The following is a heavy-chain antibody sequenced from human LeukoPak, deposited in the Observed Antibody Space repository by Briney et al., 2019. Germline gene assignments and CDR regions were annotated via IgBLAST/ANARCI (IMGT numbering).Heavy chain of an antibody. Sequence: RPSETLSLTCSVSGVSIRSSSFYWGWIRQPPGKGLEWIGSIYYSGSTYYRPSLKSRVTMSVDTSKNQFSLRLSSVTAADTAAYYCARGLRWDLTISGTSTFDYWGQGSLVTVSS. CDR3: ARGLRWDLTISGTSTFDY. D-gene: IGHD1-26*01. CDR1: GVSIRSSSFY. CDR2: IYYSGST. V-gene: IGHV4-39*01. J-gene: IGHJ4*02.